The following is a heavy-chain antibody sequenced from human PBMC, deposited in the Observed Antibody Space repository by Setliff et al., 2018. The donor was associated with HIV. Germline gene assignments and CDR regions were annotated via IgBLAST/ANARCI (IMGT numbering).Heavy chain of an antibody. Sequence: MTSETLSLTCTVSGGSISSYYWSWIRQPAGKGLEWIGHIYTSGSTNYNPSLMSRVTISVDTSKNQFSLKLSSVTAADTAVYYCARRHTAFDPWGQGTLVTVSS. CDR1: GGSISSYY. CDR3: ARRHTAFDP. D-gene: IGHD5-18*01. J-gene: IGHJ5*02. CDR2: IYTSGST. V-gene: IGHV4-4*07.